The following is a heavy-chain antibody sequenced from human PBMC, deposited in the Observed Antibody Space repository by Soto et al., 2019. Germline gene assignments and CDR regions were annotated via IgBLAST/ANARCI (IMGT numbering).Heavy chain of an antibody. V-gene: IGHV4-4*02. D-gene: IGHD1-7*01. CDR1: GGSFTSINW. CDR3: ASRDPGTSVDY. CDR2: IYRTRST. Sequence: SETLSLTCAVSGGSFTSINWWTWVRQPPGQGLEWIGEIYRTRSTNYDPSLKSRVTISLDKSENQFSLKVTSLTAADTAVYYCASRDPGTSVDYWGQGTLVTVSS. J-gene: IGHJ4*02.